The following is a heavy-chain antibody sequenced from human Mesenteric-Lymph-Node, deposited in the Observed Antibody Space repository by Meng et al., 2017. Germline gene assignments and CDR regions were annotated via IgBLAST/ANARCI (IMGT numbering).Heavy chain of an antibody. J-gene: IGHJ4*02. CDR3: ARANVEVAGSDY. D-gene: IGHD6-19*01. V-gene: IGHV3-7*01. Sequence: GESLKISCAASGFTFSSYWMSWVRQAPGKGLEWVANIKQDGSEKNYVDSVKGRFTISRDNAKNSLFLQMNSLRDEDTAVYYCARANVEVAGSDYWGQGTLVTVSS. CDR2: IKQDGSEK. CDR1: GFTFSSYW.